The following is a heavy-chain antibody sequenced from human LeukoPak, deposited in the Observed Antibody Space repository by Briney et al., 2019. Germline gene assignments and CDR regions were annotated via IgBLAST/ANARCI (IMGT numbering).Heavy chain of an antibody. V-gene: IGHV1-46*01. CDR2: INPSGGST. CDR3: ARSGLNYDILTGYYEY. Sequence: ASVKVSCKASGGTFSSYAISWVRQAPGQGLEWMGIINPSGGSTSYAQKFQGRVTMTRDMSTSTVYMELSSLRSEDTAVYYCARSGLNYDILTGYYEYWGQGTLVTVSS. D-gene: IGHD3-9*01. CDR1: GGTFSSYA. J-gene: IGHJ4*02.